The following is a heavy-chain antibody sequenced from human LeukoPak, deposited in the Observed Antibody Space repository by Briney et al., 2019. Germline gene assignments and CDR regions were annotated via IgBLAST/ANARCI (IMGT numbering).Heavy chain of an antibody. CDR2: INSSSSTI. D-gene: IGHD4-11*01. CDR3: ARDSFDDYSQIDY. CDR1: GLTFSDYS. V-gene: IGHV3-48*04. J-gene: IGHJ4*02. Sequence: GGSLRLSCAASGLTFSDYSMNWVRQAPGKGLEWVSYINSSSSTIYYADSVKGRFTISRDNAKNSLYLQMNSLRAEDTAVYYCARDSFDDYSQIDYWGQGTLVTVSS.